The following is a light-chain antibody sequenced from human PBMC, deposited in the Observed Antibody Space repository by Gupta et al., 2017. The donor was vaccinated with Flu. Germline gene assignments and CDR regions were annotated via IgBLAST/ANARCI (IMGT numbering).Light chain of an antibody. Sequence: SLLTQPPSVLGTPGQRAPFPCSGSNSNIGRNNVNWYQQLPGSAPRVLIYPNNQRPPAVPDRFTGSKSDTAASLAITGLRSEDEADYFCAAWDDSLSGLVFGGGTKLTVL. CDR2: PNN. CDR3: AAWDDSLSGLV. V-gene: IGLV1-44*01. J-gene: IGLJ3*02. CDR1: NSNIGRNN.